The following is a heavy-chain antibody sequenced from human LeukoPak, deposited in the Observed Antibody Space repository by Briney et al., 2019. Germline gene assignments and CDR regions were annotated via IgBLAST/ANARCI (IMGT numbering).Heavy chain of an antibody. D-gene: IGHD6-13*01. CDR2: INAGNGNT. CDR1: GYTLTSYA. Sequence: GASVKVSCKASGYTLTSYAMHWVRQAPGQRLEWMGWINAGNGNTKYSQKFQGRVTITRDTSASTAYMELSSLRSEGTAVYYCARDRYSGYSSTYFDYWGQGTLVTVSS. J-gene: IGHJ4*02. V-gene: IGHV1-3*01. CDR3: ARDRYSGYSSTYFDY.